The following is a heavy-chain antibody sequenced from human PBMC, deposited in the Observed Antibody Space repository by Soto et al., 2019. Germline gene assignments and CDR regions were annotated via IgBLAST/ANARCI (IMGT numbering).Heavy chain of an antibody. CDR2: IRSKANSYAT. Sequence: GGSLRLSCAASGFTFSGSAMHWVRQASGKGLEWVGRIRSKANSYATAYAASVKGRFTISRDDSKNTAYLQMNSLKTEDSSVYYCTRPLSWNDAFDIWGQGTLVTVSS. D-gene: IGHD1-1*01. CDR1: GFTFSGSA. V-gene: IGHV3-73*01. CDR3: TRPLSWNDAFDI. J-gene: IGHJ3*02.